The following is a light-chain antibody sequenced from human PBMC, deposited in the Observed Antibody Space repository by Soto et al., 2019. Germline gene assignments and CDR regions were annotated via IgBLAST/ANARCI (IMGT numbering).Light chain of an antibody. CDR1: QDITNF. CDR3: QQYDILPWT. CDR2: AAS. Sequence: DIQMTQSPSSLSASVGDRVTITCQASQDITNFLNWYQQKPGKAPNLLIYAASNLDTGVPSRFSGSGSGTDFTFTISSLHPEDIATYYCQQYDILPWTFGQGTKVEIK. V-gene: IGKV1-33*01. J-gene: IGKJ1*01.